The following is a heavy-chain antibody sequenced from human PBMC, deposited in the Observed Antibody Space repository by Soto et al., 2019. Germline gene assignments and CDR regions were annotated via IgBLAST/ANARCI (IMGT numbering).Heavy chain of an antibody. D-gene: IGHD3-10*01. Sequence: SETLSLTCSFSGDSVTRHYLTWIRQSPEKGLEWIGYMHYTGFSHYNPSPKSRLTISVDRSKNQFTLQLTSVTVADTAVYYCATSYGKASYLYWGKGPHVTVSS. CDR3: ATSYGKASYLY. J-gene: IGHJ4*02. CDR1: GDSVTRHY. CDR2: MHYTGFS. V-gene: IGHV4-59*02.